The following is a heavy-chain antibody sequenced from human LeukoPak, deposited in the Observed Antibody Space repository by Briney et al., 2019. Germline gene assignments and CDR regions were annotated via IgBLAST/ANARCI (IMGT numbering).Heavy chain of an antibody. D-gene: IGHD2-15*01. V-gene: IGHV3-23*01. CDR3: AKVALGYCSGSSCYYFDY. Sequence: PGGSLRLSCEASGFTFSGYAMSWVRQAPGKGLEWVSSINAFGARTYYADSLKGRFTISRDNSKNMLYLQMNSLRAEDTALYYCAKVALGYCSGSSCYYFDYGGQGTLVTVSS. CDR1: GFTFSGYA. J-gene: IGHJ4*02. CDR2: INAFGART.